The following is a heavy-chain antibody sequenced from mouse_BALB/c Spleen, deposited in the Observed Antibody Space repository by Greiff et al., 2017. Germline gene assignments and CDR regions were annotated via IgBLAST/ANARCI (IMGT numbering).Heavy chain of an antibody. Sequence: EVQLQQSGGGLVQPGGSMKLSCVASGFIFSNYWMNWVRQSPEKGLEWVAEIRLKSNNYATHYAESVKGRFTISRDDSKSSVYLQMNNLRAEDTGIYYCTSRYFDVWGAGTTVTVSS. CDR2: IRLKSNNYAT. CDR3: TSRYFDV. J-gene: IGHJ1*01. CDR1: GFIFSNYW. V-gene: IGHV6-6*02.